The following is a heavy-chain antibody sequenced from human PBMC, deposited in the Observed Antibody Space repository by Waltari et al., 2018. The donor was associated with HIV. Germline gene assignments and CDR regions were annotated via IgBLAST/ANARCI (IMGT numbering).Heavy chain of an antibody. CDR2: IYHSGST. V-gene: IGHV4-4*02. J-gene: IGHJ4*02. CDR1: GGSISSSNC. D-gene: IGHD2-21*02. Sequence: VQLQESGPGLVKTSGTMAPTCAVPGGSISSSNCLRWVRPPPGKGLEWFGEIYHSGSTNYNPSLKSRVTISVDKSKNQFSLKLSSVTAADTAVYYCARDEEGGDWEGGDYWGQGTLVTVSS. CDR3: ARDEEGGDWEGGDY.